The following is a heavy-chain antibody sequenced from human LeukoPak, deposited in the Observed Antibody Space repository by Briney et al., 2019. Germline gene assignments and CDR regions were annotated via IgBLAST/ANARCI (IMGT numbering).Heavy chain of an antibody. CDR3: ARGYYYDSSGYYTYYFDY. CDR1: GFTFSSYG. CDR2: ISSDGNNK. J-gene: IGHJ4*02. Sequence: GGSLRLSCAGSGFTFSSYGMHWVRQAPGKGLEWVTVISSDGNNKKYADSVKGRLTISRDNSKNTLYLQMNSLRAEDTAVYYYARGYYYDSSGYYTYYFDYWGQGTLVTVSS. D-gene: IGHD3-22*01. V-gene: IGHV3-30*03.